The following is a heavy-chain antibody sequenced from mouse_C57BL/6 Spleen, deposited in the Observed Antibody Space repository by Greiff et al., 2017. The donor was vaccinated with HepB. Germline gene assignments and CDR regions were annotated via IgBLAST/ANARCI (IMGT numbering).Heavy chain of an antibody. CDR2: FDRSDSYT. Sequence: VQLQQPGAELVKPGSSVKMSCKASGYTFTSYWMHWVKQRPGQGLEWIGVFDRSDSYTNYNQTFKGKATLTVDTSSSTAYMQLSSLTSEDSAVYYGARNECAMDYWGQGTSVTVSS. J-gene: IGHJ4*01. CDR1: GYTFTSYW. V-gene: IGHV1-59*01. CDR3: ARNECAMDY.